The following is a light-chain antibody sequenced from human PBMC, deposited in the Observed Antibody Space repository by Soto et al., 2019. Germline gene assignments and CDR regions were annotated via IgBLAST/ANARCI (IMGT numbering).Light chain of an antibody. CDR1: QSVSNNY. Sequence: EVVLTQSPGTLSLSPGERATLSCRASQSVSNNYLAWYQQKPGQSPKLLIFGSSDRATGIPRFSGSGSGTDFTLTISSLEPEDFAVYYCQQYGSSPPYTFGQGTKLEIK. CDR2: GSS. J-gene: IGKJ2*01. CDR3: QQYGSSPPYT. V-gene: IGKV3-20*01.